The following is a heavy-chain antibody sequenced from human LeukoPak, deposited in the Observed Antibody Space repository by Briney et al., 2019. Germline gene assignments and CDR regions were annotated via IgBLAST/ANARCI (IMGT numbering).Heavy chain of an antibody. CDR3: ERGPALYCTSSSCLDGVD. Sequence: GGSLRLSCAASGFTFSDYAMNWVRQAPGTGLEWVSSISSGGSYISYADSVKGRFTVSRDNAKDSLFLQMRSLRDEDTAVYYCERGPALYCTSSSCLDGVDWGQGTLVSVSS. D-gene: IGHD2-2*01. CDR2: ISSGGSYI. CDR1: GFTFSDYA. J-gene: IGHJ4*02. V-gene: IGHV3-21*01.